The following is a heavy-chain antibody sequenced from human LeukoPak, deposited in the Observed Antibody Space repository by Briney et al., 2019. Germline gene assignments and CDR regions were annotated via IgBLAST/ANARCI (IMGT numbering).Heavy chain of an antibody. V-gene: IGHV3-23*01. CDR2: ISGSGAST. CDR3: AKGTQQFGFQH. Sequence: GGSLRLSCAVSGFTFSSYGMSWVRQAPGKGLEWVSAISGSGASTYYADSVKGRFTISRDNPKNTLYLHMNSLRAEDTAIYYCAKGTQQFGFQHWGQGTLVTVSS. J-gene: IGHJ1*01. D-gene: IGHD5-18*01. CDR1: GFTFSSYG.